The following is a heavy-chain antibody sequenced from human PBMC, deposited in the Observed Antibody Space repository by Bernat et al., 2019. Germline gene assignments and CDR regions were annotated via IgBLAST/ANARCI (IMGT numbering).Heavy chain of an antibody. D-gene: IGHD3-22*01. V-gene: IGHV3-30-3*01. J-gene: IGHJ3*02. CDR1: GFTFSSYA. CDR3: ARSAPWLLRAFDI. CDR2: ISYDGSNK. Sequence: QVQLVESGGGVVQPGRSLRLSCAASGFTFSSYAMHWVRQAPGKGLEWVAVISYDGSNKYYADSVKGRFTISRDNSKNTLYLQMNSLRAEETAVYYCARSAPWLLRAFDIWGQGTMVTVSS.